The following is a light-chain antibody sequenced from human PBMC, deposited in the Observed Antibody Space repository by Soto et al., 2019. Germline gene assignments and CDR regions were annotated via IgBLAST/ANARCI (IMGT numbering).Light chain of an antibody. CDR2: EVS. V-gene: IGLV2-14*01. CDR1: SSDVGGYNY. CDR3: SSYTSSSTLDV. J-gene: IGLJ1*01. Sequence: QSALTQPASVSGFPGQSITISCTGTSSDVGGYNYVSWYQQHPGRAPKLMIYEVSNRPSGFSNRFSGSKSGNTASLTISGLQAEDEADYYCSSYTSSSTLDVFGTGTRSPS.